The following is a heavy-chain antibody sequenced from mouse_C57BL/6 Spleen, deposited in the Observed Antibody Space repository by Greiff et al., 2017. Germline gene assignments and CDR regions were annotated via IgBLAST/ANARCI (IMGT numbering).Heavy chain of an antibody. J-gene: IGHJ4*01. Sequence: QVQLQQSGAELARPGASVKLSCKASGYTFTSYGISWVKQRTGQGLEWIGEIYPRSGNTYYNEKFKGKATLTADKSSSTAYMELRSLTSEDSAVYFCARSPLSNYVDAMDYWGQGTSVTVSS. CDR2: IYPRSGNT. D-gene: IGHD2-5*01. V-gene: IGHV1-81*01. CDR1: GYTFTSYG. CDR3: ARSPLSNYVDAMDY.